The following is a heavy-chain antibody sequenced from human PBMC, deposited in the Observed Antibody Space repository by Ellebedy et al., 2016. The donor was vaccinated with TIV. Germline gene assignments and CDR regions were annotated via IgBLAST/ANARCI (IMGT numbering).Heavy chain of an antibody. V-gene: IGHV1-8*02. D-gene: IGHD3-10*01. CDR2: MNPNSGNT. J-gene: IGHJ4*02. CDR3: ARRAMVRGATSETYFDY. Sequence: ASVKVSCKASGGTFSSYAISWVRQAPGQGLEWMGWMNPNSGNTGYAQKFQGRVTMTRNTSISTAYMELSSLRSEDTAVYYCARRAMVRGATSETYFDYWGQGTLVTVSS. CDR1: GGTFSSYA.